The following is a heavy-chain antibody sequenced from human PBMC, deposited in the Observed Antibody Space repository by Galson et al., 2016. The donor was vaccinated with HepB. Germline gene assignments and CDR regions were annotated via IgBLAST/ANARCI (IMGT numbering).Heavy chain of an antibody. D-gene: IGHD3-16*01. CDR3: ARSVTSIRLTDFYYTMDV. V-gene: IGHV1-69*13. CDR2: IVPLQNTP. J-gene: IGHJ6*02. CDR1: GVAFSSYV. Sequence: SVKVSCKATGVAFSSYVMTWARQAPGQGLEWMGGIVPLQNTPTYAQQFQGRVTISADESTRTAYMELRSLRSEDTAVYYCARSVTSIRLTDFYYTMDVWGLGTPVIVSS.